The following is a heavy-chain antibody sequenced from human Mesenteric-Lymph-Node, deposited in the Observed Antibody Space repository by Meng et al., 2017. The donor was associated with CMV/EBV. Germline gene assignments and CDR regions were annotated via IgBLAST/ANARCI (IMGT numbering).Heavy chain of an antibody. CDR2: IKSKTDGGTT. V-gene: IGHV3-15*01. J-gene: IGHJ5*02. Sequence: GGSLRLSCAASGITFSAAWMSWVRQAPGKGLEWVGRIKSKTDGGTTDFAAPVKGRFTISRDDSKNTMYLQMNSLRTEDTAVYYCTTGSGDPPRGNWFDPWGPGTLVTVSS. D-gene: IGHD1-26*01. CDR3: TTGSGDPPRGNWFDP. CDR1: GITFSAAW.